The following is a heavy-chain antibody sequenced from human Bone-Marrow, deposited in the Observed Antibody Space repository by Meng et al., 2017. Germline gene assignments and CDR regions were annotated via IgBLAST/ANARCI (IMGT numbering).Heavy chain of an antibody. CDR3: ARFRFGGLLDY. CDR2: IYSGGST. CDR1: GFTVSSNY. Sequence: GESLKISCAASGFTVSSNYMSWVRQAPGKGLEWVSVIYSGGSTYYADSVKGRFTISRHNSKNTLYLQMNSLRAEDTAVDYCARFRFGGLLDYWGQGTLVTVSS. V-gene: IGHV3-53*04. J-gene: IGHJ4*02. D-gene: IGHD3-16*01.